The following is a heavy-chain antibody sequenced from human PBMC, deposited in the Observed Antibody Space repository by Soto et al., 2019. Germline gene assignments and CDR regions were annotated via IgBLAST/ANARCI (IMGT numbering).Heavy chain of an antibody. J-gene: IGHJ4*02. CDR2: IYYSGST. D-gene: IGHD1-20*01. CDR1: GGSISSFY. V-gene: IGHV4-59*01. CDR3: ARNGYNWNDYPES. Sequence: PSETLSLTCTVSGGSISSFYWGWIRQPPGKGLERIGYIYYSGSTNYNPSLKSRATISMATSKNRFSLKLDSVSAAGRARYYCARNGYNWNDYPESGGQGTLVTVSS.